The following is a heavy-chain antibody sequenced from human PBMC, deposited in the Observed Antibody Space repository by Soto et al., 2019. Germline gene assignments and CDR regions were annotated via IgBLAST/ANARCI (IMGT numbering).Heavy chain of an antibody. CDR1: GFTFSDYY. Sequence: QVQLVESGGGLVKPGGSLRLSCAASGFTFSDYYMSWIRQAPRKGLEWVSYISSSGSTIYYADSVKGRFTISRDNAKNSLYLQMNSLRAEDTAVYYCARDTLGYCSSTSCYDYYYGMDVWGQGTTVTVSS. D-gene: IGHD2-2*01. V-gene: IGHV3-11*01. J-gene: IGHJ6*02. CDR3: ARDTLGYCSSTSCYDYYYGMDV. CDR2: ISSSGSTI.